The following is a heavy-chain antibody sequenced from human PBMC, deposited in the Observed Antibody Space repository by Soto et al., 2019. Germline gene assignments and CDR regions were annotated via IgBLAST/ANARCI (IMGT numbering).Heavy chain of an antibody. D-gene: IGHD4-17*01. Sequence: PGGSLRLSCAASGFTFSSYAMHWVRQAPGKGLKWVAVISYDGSNKYYADSVKGRFTISRDNSKNTLYLQMNSLRAEDTAVYYCARENMATVTTWDYYYYYGMDVWGQGTTVTVSS. J-gene: IGHJ6*02. CDR3: ARENMATVTTWDYYYYYGMDV. V-gene: IGHV3-30-3*01. CDR2: ISYDGSNK. CDR1: GFTFSSYA.